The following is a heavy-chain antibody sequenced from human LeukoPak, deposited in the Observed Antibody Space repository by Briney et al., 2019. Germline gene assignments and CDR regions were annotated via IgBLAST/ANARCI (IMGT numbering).Heavy chain of an antibody. CDR1: GYTFTGYY. Sequence: ASVKVSCKASGYTFTGYYMQWVRQAPGQGLEWMGWINPNSGGTNYAQKSQGRVTMTRDTSISTAYMELSRLRSDDPAVYYCARDRGSDYDSSGYYYECWGQGTLVTVSS. V-gene: IGHV1-2*02. CDR2: INPNSGGT. CDR3: ARDRGSDYDSSGYYYEC. D-gene: IGHD3-22*01. J-gene: IGHJ4*02.